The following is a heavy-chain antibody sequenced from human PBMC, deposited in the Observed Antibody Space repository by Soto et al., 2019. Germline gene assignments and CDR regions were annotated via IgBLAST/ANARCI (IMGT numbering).Heavy chain of an antibody. CDR3: ARHYGDHDVMDF. D-gene: IGHD4-17*01. J-gene: IGHJ6*02. CDR2: IDPSDSYT. CDR1: GYSFTSYW. Sequence: GESLKISCKGSGYSFTSYWISWVRQMPGKGLEWMGRIDPSDSYTNYSPSFQGHVTISADKSISTAYLQWSSLKASDTAMYYCARHYGDHDVMDFPGQGTTVTVSS. V-gene: IGHV5-10-1*01.